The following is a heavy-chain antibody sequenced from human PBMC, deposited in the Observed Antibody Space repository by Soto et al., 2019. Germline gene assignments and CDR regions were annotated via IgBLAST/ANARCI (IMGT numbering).Heavy chain of an antibody. J-gene: IGHJ6*02. CDR2: IYYSGST. V-gene: IGHV4-39*01. CDR3: ARPSTGYSSGVYYYYGMDV. Sequence: PXETLSLTCTVSGFSISSSGYYWGWIRQPPGKGLEWIGSIYYSGSTYYNPSLKSRVTISVDTSKNQFSLKLSSVTAADTAVYYCARPSTGYSSGVYYYYGMDVWGQGNTVTVSS. D-gene: IGHD6-19*01. CDR1: GFSISSSGYY.